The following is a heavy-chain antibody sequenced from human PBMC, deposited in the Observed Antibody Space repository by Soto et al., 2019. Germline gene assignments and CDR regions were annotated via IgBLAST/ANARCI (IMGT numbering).Heavy chain of an antibody. V-gene: IGHV3-21*01. D-gene: IGHD3-16*01. CDR2: ISSSSSYI. CDR3: ARSLRLGELYDY. CDR1: GFTFSSYS. Sequence: EVQLVESGGGLVKPGGSLRLSCAASGFTFSSYSMNWVRQAPGKGLEWVSSISSSSSYIYYADSVKGRFTISRDNAKNSLYLQMNSLRAEDTAVYYCARSLRLGELYDYWGQGTLVTVSS. J-gene: IGHJ4*02.